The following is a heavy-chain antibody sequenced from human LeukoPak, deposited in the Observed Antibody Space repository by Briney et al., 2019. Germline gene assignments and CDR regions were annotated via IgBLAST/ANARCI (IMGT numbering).Heavy chain of an antibody. V-gene: IGHV3-23*01. CDR2: ISVSGGST. CDR3: AKVAAAAGPLSAYYYYGMDV. D-gene: IGHD6-13*01. J-gene: IGHJ6*02. CDR1: GFTFTGYN. Sequence: GGSLRLSCTASGFTFTGYNMNWVRQAPGKGLEWVSAISVSGGSTYYADSVKGRFTISRDNSKNTLYLQMNSLRAEDTAVYYCAKVAAAAGPLSAYYYYGMDVWGQGTTVTVSS.